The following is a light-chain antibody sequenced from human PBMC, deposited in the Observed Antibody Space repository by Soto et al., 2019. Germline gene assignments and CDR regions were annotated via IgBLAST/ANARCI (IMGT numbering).Light chain of an antibody. CDR3: SSYTTSSSYV. CDR1: SSDVGGYIY. CDR2: DVT. J-gene: IGLJ1*01. V-gene: IGLV2-14*01. Sequence: QSALTQPASVSGSPGQSITISCTGTSSDVGGYIYVSWYQQHPGKAPKLMIYDVTSRPSGVSYRFSGSKSGNRASLTISGLQAEDEADYYCSSYTTSSSYVFGTGTKLTVL.